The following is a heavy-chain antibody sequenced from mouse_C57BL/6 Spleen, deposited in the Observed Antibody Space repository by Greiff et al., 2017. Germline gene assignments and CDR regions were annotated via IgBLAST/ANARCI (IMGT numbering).Heavy chain of an antibody. J-gene: IGHJ4*01. CDR2: IYPGDGDT. CDR1: GYAFSSYW. V-gene: IGHV1-80*01. Sequence: VQLQQSGAELVKPGASVKISCKASGYAFSSYWMNWVKQRPGQGLEWIGQIYPGDGDTNYNGKFKGKATLTADKSSSTAYMLLSSLTSEDSAVYCCARPPYYGRSSLATDYGGQGTSGTVSS. CDR3: ARPPYYGRSSLATDY. D-gene: IGHD1-1*01.